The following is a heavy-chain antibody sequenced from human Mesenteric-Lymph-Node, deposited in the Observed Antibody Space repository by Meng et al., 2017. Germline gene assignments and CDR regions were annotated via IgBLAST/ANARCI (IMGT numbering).Heavy chain of an antibody. D-gene: IGHD6-19*01. J-gene: IGHJ1*01. V-gene: IGHV4-30-4*01. CDR2: IYYSGST. CDR1: GGSISSGDYY. CDR3: ARTFSSGWSLFQH. Sequence: VQLQGAGPGLVKPSQTLSLTCTVSGGSISSGDYYWSWIRQPPGKGLEWIGYIYYSGSTNYNPSLKSRVTISADKSKNHFSLKLSSVTAADTAVYYCARTFSSGWSLFQHWGQGTLVTVSS.